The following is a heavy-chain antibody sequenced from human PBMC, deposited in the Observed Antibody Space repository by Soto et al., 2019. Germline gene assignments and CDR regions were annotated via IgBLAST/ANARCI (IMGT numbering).Heavy chain of an antibody. D-gene: IGHD2-2*01. Sequence: EVQLVESGGGLVKPGGSLRLSCAVSGFTFRSYSLTWVRQAPGKGLQWVSSISSTGAYIYYADSVNGRFTISRESAKNSVYLQINSLRAEDTAVYYCARHPLVPEAYSWAYDIWGQGTMVTVSS. J-gene: IGHJ3*02. CDR1: GFTFRSYS. CDR3: ARHPLVPEAYSWAYDI. V-gene: IGHV3-21*01. CDR2: ISSTGAYI.